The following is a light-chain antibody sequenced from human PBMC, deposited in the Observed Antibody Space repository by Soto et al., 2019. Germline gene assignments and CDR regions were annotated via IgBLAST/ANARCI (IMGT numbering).Light chain of an antibody. CDR2: EVS. Sequence: QSALTQPASVSGSPGQTITISCTGTSSDVGGYNYPSWYQQHPGKAPRVIIYEVSNRPSGVSNRFSGSKSGNTASLTISGLQAEDEADYFCSSYTTSGTPVFGGGTKLTVL. CDR1: SSDVGGYNY. V-gene: IGLV2-14*01. CDR3: SSYTTSGTPV. J-gene: IGLJ3*02.